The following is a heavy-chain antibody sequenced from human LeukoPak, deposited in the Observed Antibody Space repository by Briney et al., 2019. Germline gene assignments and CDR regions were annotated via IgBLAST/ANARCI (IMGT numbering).Heavy chain of an antibody. J-gene: IGHJ4*02. D-gene: IGHD2-15*01. CDR1: GGSISSYY. CDR3: AREFGHGGPNDY. Sequence: PSETLSLTCTVSGGSISSYYWSWIRQPPGKGLEWIGYIYYSGSTNYNPSLKSRVTISVDTSKNQFSLKLSSVTAADTAVYYCAREFGHGGPNDYWGQGTLVTVSS. CDR2: IYYSGST. V-gene: IGHV4-59*01.